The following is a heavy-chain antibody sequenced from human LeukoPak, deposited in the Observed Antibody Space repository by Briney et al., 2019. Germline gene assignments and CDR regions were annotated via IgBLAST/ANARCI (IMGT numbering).Heavy chain of an antibody. J-gene: IGHJ4*02. CDR2: IYYSGST. V-gene: IGHV4-59*01. CDR1: GGSICGAN. Sequence: SETLSLTSTVSGGSICGANWRCIREPPGEGLEWIGYIYYSGSTNYTTSLKSRVTISVDTSKNQFSLKLSSVTAADTAVYYCARTRYYFDYWGQGTLVTVSS. CDR3: ARTRYYFDY.